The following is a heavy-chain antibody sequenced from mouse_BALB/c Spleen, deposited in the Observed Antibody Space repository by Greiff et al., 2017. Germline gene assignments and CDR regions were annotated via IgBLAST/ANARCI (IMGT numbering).Heavy chain of an antibody. CDR2: ISSGGSYT. Sequence: EVQGVESGGGLVKPGGSLKLSCAASGFTFSSYTMSWVRQTPEKRLEWVATISSGGSYTYYPDSVKGRFTISRDNAKNTLYLQMSSLKSEDTAMYYCTRDRSFAYWGQGTLVTVSA. CDR3: TRDRSFAY. J-gene: IGHJ3*01. V-gene: IGHV5-6-4*01. CDR1: GFTFSSYT.